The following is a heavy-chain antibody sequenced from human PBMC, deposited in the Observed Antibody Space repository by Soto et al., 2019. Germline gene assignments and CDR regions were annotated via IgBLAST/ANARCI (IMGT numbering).Heavy chain of an antibody. V-gene: IGHV3-33*01. CDR1: GFTFSSYV. J-gene: IGHJ1*01. CDR2: IWNDGSDS. Sequence: PVGSLRLSCAASGFTFSSYVMHWVRQAPGKGLEWVVAIWNDGSDSYHVDSVKGRFTISRDNSKNTLYLQMNSLRVEDTAVYYCARDTLGSCKGGPCYRLQHWGQGTLVTVSS. D-gene: IGHD2-15*01. CDR3: ARDTLGSCKGGPCYRLQH.